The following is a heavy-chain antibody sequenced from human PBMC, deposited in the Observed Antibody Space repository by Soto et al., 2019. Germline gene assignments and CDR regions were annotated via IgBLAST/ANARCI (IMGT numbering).Heavy chain of an antibody. CDR3: ARIADCSTTSCSFPSRFHIRGYYYYYGLDV. CDR2: TSAYNGNS. V-gene: IGHV1-18*01. Sequence: QGQLVQSGAEVKKPGASVKVSCKASGYTFTSYGISWVRQAPGQGLEWVGWTSAYNGNSNYAQKYHGRVTMTTDTSTSTAYMEMSSLRSDDTAVYYCARIADCSTTSCSFPSRFHIRGYYYYYGLDVWGQGTMVTVSS. CDR1: GYTFTSYG. D-gene: IGHD2-2*01. J-gene: IGHJ6*02.